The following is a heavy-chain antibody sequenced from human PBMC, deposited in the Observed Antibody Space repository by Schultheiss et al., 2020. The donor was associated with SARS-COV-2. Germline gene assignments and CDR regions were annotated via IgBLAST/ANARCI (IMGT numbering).Heavy chain of an antibody. Sequence: ASVKVSCKASGFRLIEYAMPWVRQATGQRLEFMGWINAATGNTVYSQKFQGRVTITRDTSASTVYMELSSLRADDTAVYYCARDQLVSGLDVWGQGTTVTVSS. V-gene: IGHV1-3*01. CDR1: GFRLIEYA. D-gene: IGHD1-1*01. J-gene: IGHJ6*02. CDR2: INAATGNT. CDR3: ARDQLVSGLDV.